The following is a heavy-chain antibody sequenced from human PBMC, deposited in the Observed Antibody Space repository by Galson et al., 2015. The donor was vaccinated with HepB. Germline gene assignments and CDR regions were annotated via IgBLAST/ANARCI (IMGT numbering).Heavy chain of an antibody. CDR2: ISSSSSYI. D-gene: IGHD2-21*01. CDR3: ARDGYCGGDCYSWAMDV. Sequence: SLRLSCAASGFTFSSYSTNWVRQAPGKGLEWVSSISSSSSYIYYADSVKGRFTVSRDNAKNSLYLQMNSLRAEDTAVYYCARDGYCGGDCYSWAMDVWGKGTTVTVSS. CDR1: GFTFSSYS. J-gene: IGHJ6*03. V-gene: IGHV3-21*01.